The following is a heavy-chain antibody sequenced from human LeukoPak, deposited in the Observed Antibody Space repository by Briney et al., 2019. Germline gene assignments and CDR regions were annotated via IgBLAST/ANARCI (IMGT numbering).Heavy chain of an antibody. J-gene: IGHJ6*03. V-gene: IGHV4-34*01. CDR3: ARVSSGRDLYYYYYMDV. CDR2: INHSGST. Sequence: SETLSLTCAVYGGSFSGYYWSWIRQPPGKGLEWIGEINHSGSTNYNPSLKSRVTISVDTSKNQFSLKLSSVTVADTAVYYCARVSSGRDLYYYYYMDVWGKGTTVTVSS. CDR1: GGSFSGYY. D-gene: IGHD2/OR15-2a*01.